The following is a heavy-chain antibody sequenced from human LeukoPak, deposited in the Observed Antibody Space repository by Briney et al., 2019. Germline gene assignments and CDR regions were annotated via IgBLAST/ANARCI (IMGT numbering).Heavy chain of an antibody. D-gene: IGHD3-9*01. J-gene: IGHJ4*02. V-gene: IGHV3-21*04. CDR1: GFTFSTYS. CDR3: ARDFRFDYYDILTGYPAGGDY. Sequence: GGSLRLSCAVSGFTFSTYSMTWVRQAPGKGLEWVSSISSSSRNTYYTDSVKGRFTISRDNAKSSLYLQMNSLRAEDTALYYCARDFRFDYYDILTGYPAGGDYWGQGTLVTVSS. CDR2: ISSSSRNT.